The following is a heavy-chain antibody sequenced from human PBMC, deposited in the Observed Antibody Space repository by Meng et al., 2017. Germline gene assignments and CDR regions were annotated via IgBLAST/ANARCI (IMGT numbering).Heavy chain of an antibody. Sequence: QVQLARYGSEVQQAGSSVKVSCKASGGTFSSDAISWVRQAPGQGLEWMGGIIPIFGTANYAQKFQGRVTITTDEYTSTDYMELSSLRSEDTAVYYCARREHLMVRGGRYYGMDVWGQGTMVTVSS. D-gene: IGHD3-10*01. V-gene: IGHV1-69*05. CDR1: GGTFSSDA. CDR3: ARREHLMVRGGRYYGMDV. CDR2: IIPIFGTA. J-gene: IGHJ6*01.